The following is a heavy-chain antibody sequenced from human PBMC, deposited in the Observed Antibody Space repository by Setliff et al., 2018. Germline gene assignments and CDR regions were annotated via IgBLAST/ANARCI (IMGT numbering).Heavy chain of an antibody. CDR3: ARNPASFQYSFDV. Sequence: SETLSLTCTVSGDSITNMSFYWGWIRQPPGKGPDWIGSIYYDGSTYHNPPLKSRVTISVDTSNNQFSLNLRSVTAADTALYYCARNPASFQYSFDVWGRGTLVTVS. D-gene: IGHD6-6*01. CDR2: IYYDGST. CDR1: GDSITNMSFY. V-gene: IGHV4-39*07. J-gene: IGHJ2*01.